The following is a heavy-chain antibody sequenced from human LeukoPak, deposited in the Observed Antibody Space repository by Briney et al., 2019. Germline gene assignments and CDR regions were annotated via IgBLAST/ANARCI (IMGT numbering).Heavy chain of an antibody. CDR3: ARHGEGYCSGGSCYSDLFDY. Sequence: SETLSLTCTVSGGSISSYYWSWIRQPPGKGLEGIGYIYYVGSTNYNPSLKSRVTISVDPSKNQFSLKLSSVTAADTAVYYCARHGEGYCSGGSCYSDLFDYWGQGTLVTVSS. V-gene: IGHV4-59*08. CDR1: GGSISSYY. D-gene: IGHD2-15*01. CDR2: IYYVGST. J-gene: IGHJ4*02.